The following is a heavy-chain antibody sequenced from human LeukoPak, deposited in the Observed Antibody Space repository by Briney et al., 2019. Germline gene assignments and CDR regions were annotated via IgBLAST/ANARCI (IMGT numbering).Heavy chain of an antibody. CDR3: ARVSSGWSYYFDY. CDR2: IYSSGDT. J-gene: IGHJ4*02. D-gene: IGHD6-19*01. CDR1: GGSINSYY. Sequence: SETLSLTCTVSGGSINSYYWSWIPQPAGKGLEWIGRIYSSGDTNYNPSLKSRVTMSVDTSKNQFSLKLKSVTAADTAVYFCARVSSGWSYYFDYWGQGTLVTVSS. V-gene: IGHV4-4*07.